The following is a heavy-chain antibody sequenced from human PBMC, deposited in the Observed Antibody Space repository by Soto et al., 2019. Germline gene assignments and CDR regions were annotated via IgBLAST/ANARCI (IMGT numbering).Heavy chain of an antibody. Sequence: GRSLRLSCAASGFTFSNAWMSWVRQAPGKGLEWVGRIKSKTDGGTTDYAAPVKGRFTISRDDSKNTLYLQMNSLKTEDTAVYYCTTALTGEAPIRDFDYWGQGTLVTVSS. CDR2: IKSKTDGGTT. J-gene: IGHJ4*02. V-gene: IGHV3-15*01. CDR3: TTALTGEAPIRDFDY. D-gene: IGHD7-27*01. CDR1: GFTFSNAW.